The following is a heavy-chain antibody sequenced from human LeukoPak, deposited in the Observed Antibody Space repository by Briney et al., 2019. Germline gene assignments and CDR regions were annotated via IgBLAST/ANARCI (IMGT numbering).Heavy chain of an antibody. V-gene: IGHV1-2*02. Sequence: ASVKVSCKASRYTFTGYYMHWVRQAPGQGLEWMGWINPNSGGTNYAQKFQGRVTMTRDTSISTAYMELSRLRSDDTAVYYCEGIAAAGDFDYWGQGTLVTVSS. D-gene: IGHD6-13*01. CDR3: EGIAAAGDFDY. CDR2: INPNSGGT. J-gene: IGHJ4*02. CDR1: RYTFTGYY.